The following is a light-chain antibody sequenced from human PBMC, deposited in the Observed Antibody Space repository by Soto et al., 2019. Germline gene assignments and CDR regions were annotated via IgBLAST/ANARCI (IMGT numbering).Light chain of an antibody. J-gene: IGKJ4*01. CDR2: AAS. CDR3: QQLKSYPVT. Sequence: DIQLTQSPSFLSASVGHRVTITCRASQGISSYLAWYQQEPGKAPKPLIYAASTLQSGVPSRFSGSGSGTEFTLTISSLQPEDFATYYCQQLKSYPVTFGGGTKVEIK. CDR1: QGISSY. V-gene: IGKV1-9*01.